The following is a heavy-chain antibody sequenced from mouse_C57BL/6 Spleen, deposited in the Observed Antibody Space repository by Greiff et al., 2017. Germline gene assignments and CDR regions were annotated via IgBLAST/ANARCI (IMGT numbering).Heavy chain of an antibody. CDR1: GYTFTSYW. Sequence: QVQLKQPGAELVMPGASVKLSCKASGYTFTSYWMHWVKQRPGQGLEWIGEIDTSDSYTNYTQKFKGKSTLTVDKSSSTAYMQLSSLNSEDAAVYYCARGGSSYPTENFDVWGTGTTVTVSS. CDR2: IDTSDSYT. CDR3: ARGGSSYPTENFDV. D-gene: IGHD1-1*01. V-gene: IGHV1-69*01. J-gene: IGHJ1*03.